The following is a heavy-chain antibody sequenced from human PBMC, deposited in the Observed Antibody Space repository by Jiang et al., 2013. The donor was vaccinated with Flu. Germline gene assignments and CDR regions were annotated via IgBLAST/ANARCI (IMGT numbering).Heavy chain of an antibody. CDR3: AHGRHGRGWYQDY. V-gene: IGHV2-5*02. CDR1: GFSLTTTGVA. J-gene: IGHJ4*02. Sequence: KPTQTLTLTCTFSGFSLTTTGVAVGWIRQPPGKTLEWLALIYWDDDQRYSPSLKSRLTITKDTSKNQVVLTMTETDPVDTATYFCAHGRHGRGWYQDYWGQGIQVTVSS. D-gene: IGHD6-19*01. CDR2: IYWDDDQ.